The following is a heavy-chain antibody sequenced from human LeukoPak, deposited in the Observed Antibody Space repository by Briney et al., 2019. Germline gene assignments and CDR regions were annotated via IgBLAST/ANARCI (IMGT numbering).Heavy chain of an antibody. J-gene: IGHJ3*02. CDR2: IDIDGSRT. Sequence: GGSLRLSCAAPGFTFSSYWLHWVRQAPGKGPVWVSRIDIDGSRTTYADSVKGRFTISRDNSKNTLYLQMNSLRAEDTAVYYCARDKRHCSGGSCYRFYAFDIWGQGTMVTVSS. CDR1: GFTFSSYW. D-gene: IGHD2-15*01. V-gene: IGHV3-74*01. CDR3: ARDKRHCSGGSCYRFYAFDI.